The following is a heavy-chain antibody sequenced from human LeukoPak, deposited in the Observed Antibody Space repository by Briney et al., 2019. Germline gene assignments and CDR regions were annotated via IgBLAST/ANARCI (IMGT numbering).Heavy chain of an antibody. J-gene: IGHJ4*02. CDR3: AKLRERGYYGSGSYDN. Sequence: GGSLRLSCAASGFTFSSYGMHWVRQAPGKGLEWVAVISYDGSNKYYADSVKGRFTISRDNSKNTLYLQMNSLRAEDTAVYYCAKLRERGYYGSGSYDNWGQGTLVTVSS. V-gene: IGHV3-30*18. D-gene: IGHD3-10*01. CDR1: GFTFSSYG. CDR2: ISYDGSNK.